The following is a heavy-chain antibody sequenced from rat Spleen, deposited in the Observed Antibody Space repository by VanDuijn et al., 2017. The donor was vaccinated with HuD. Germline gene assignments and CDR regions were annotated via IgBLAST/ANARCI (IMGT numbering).Heavy chain of an antibody. CDR2: ISYDGGRN. J-gene: IGHJ2*01. D-gene: IGHD1-9*01. Sequence: EVQLVESGGGLAQPGRSLKLSCAASGFTFSDYNMAWVRQAPTKGLEWVATISYDGGRNFYRDSVKGRFTISRDNAKSTLSLQMDSLRSEDTATYYCARRHYGYTDYFDYWGQGVMVTVSS. V-gene: IGHV5S10*01. CDR3: ARRHYGYTDYFDY. CDR1: GFTFSDYN.